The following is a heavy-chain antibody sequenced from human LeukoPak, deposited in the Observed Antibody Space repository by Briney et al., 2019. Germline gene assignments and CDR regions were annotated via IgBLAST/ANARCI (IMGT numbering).Heavy chain of an antibody. Sequence: SETLSLTCTVSGGSISSGGYYWRWIRQHPGKGLEWIGYIYYSGSTYYNPSLKSRVTISVDTSKNQFSLKLSSVTAADTAVYYCARELDYYDSSGSDAFDIWGQGTMVTVSS. CDR1: GGSISSGGYY. CDR2: IYYSGST. CDR3: ARELDYYDSSGSDAFDI. V-gene: IGHV4-31*03. J-gene: IGHJ3*02. D-gene: IGHD3-22*01.